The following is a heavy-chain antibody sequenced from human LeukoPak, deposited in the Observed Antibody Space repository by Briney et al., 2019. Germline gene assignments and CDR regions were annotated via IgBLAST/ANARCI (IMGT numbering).Heavy chain of an antibody. Sequence: GGSLRLSCAASGLTVSSNYMSWVRQAPGKGLEWVSVIYSGGNTYYADAVKGRFSVSRDNSKNTLYLQMNSLRAEDTAVYYCARDQYDYWGQGTLVTVSS. CDR2: IYSGGNT. J-gene: IGHJ4*02. CDR3: ARDQYDY. V-gene: IGHV3-66*01. CDR1: GLTVSSNY.